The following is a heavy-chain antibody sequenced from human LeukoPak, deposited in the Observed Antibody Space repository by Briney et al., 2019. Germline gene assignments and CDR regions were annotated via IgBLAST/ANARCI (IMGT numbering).Heavy chain of an antibody. Sequence: GASVKLSCKASGGTFSSYAISWVRQAPGQGLEWMGRIIPILGIANYAQKFQGRVTITADKSTSTAYMELSSLRSEDTAVYYCAQRGGDGYDDPHLNYFDYWGQGTLVTVSS. CDR3: AQRGGDGYDDPHLNYFDY. CDR1: GGTFSSYA. D-gene: IGHD5-24*01. CDR2: IIPILGIA. V-gene: IGHV1-69*04. J-gene: IGHJ4*02.